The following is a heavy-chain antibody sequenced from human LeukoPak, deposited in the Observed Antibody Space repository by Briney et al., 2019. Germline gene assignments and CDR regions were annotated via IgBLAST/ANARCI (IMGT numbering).Heavy chain of an antibody. J-gene: IGHJ5*02. V-gene: IGHV1-69*05. CDR1: GGTFSSYA. D-gene: IGHD3-3*01. CDR3: ARDGFTIFGVAYLPGWFDP. CDR2: IIPIFGTE. Sequence: ASVTVSCKSSGGTFSSYATSWVRQAPAQGLEWMGRIIPIFGTENYAQKFQGRVTITTHEYKPKAYMDLSGQRSEDTAVYYCARDGFTIFGVAYLPGWFDPWGQGTLVTVSS.